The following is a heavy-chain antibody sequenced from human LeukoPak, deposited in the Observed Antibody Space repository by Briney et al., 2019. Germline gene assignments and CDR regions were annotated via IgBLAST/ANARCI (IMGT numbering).Heavy chain of an antibody. V-gene: IGHV3-30*18. CDR3: AKPIAVADPYYGMDV. CDR2: TSYDGSNK. Sequence: GGSLRLSCAASGFTFSSYGMHWVRQAPGKGLEWVAVTSYDGSNKYYADSVKGRFTISRDNSKNTLYLQMNSLRAEDTAVYYCAKPIAVADPYYGMDVWGQGTTVTVSS. D-gene: IGHD6-19*01. CDR1: GFTFSSYG. J-gene: IGHJ6*02.